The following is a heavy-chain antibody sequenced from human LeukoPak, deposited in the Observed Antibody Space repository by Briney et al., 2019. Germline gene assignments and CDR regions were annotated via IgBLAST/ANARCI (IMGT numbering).Heavy chain of an antibody. Sequence: SETLSLICTVSGDSISSSSYYWGWIRQPPGKGLEWIGYIYTSGSTNYNPSLKSRVTISVDTSKNQFSLKLSSVTAADTAVYYCARHIPMVRGLSPPRDAFYIWGQGTMVTVSS. D-gene: IGHD3-10*01. CDR3: ARHIPMVRGLSPPRDAFYI. CDR2: IYTSGST. CDR1: GDSISSSSYY. V-gene: IGHV4-61*05. J-gene: IGHJ3*02.